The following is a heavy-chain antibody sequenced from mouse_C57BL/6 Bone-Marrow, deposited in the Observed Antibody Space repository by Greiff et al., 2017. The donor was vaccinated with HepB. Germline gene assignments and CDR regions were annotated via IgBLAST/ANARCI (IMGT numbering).Heavy chain of an antibody. V-gene: IGHV1-82*01. CDR2: IYPGDGDT. J-gene: IGHJ4*01. CDR1: GYAFSSSW. CDR3: TTWYYGSSYGGAMDY. Sequence: VQLQQSGPELVKPGASVKISCKASGYAFSSSWMNWVKQRPGKGLEWIGRIYPGDGDTNYNGKFKGKATLTADKSSSTAYMQLSSLTSEDTAVYYCTTWYYGSSYGGAMDYWGQGTSVTVSS. D-gene: IGHD1-1*01.